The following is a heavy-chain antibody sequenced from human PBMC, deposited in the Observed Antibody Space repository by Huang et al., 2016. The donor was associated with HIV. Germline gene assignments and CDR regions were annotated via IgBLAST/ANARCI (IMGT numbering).Heavy chain of an antibody. D-gene: IGHD5-18*01. CDR3: ASGFSYGYFDY. V-gene: IGHV3-11*04. J-gene: IGHJ4*02. CDR1: GFTFSDYY. Sequence: AASGFTFSDYYMSWIHQAPGKGLEWVSYITGSGSTIYYADSVKGRFTIPRDNAKISLYLQMNSLRAEDTAVYYCASGFSYGYFDYWGQGTLVTVSS. CDR2: ITGSGSTI.